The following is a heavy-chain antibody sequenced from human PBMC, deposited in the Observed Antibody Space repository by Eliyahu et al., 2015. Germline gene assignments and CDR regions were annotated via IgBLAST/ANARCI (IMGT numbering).Heavy chain of an antibody. J-gene: IGHJ6*02. Sequence: QVQLQESGPGLVKPSQTLSLTCPVXGGSIXSXGYYWSWIRQHPGKGLEWIGYIYYSGSTYHNPSLKSRVTISVDTSKNQFSLKLSSVTAADTAVYYCARRGYYYYGMDVWGQGTT. V-gene: IGHV4-31*03. CDR3: ARRGYYYYGMDV. CDR2: IYYSGST. CDR1: GGSIXSXGYY.